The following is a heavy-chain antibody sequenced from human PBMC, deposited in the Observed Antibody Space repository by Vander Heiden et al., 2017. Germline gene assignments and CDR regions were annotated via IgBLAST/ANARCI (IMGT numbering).Heavy chain of an antibody. J-gene: IGHJ4*02. Sequence: QAPGKGLEWLSKIATSGSNIIYADSVKGRFTISRDNAKNSMYLQMNSLRDEDTAVYYCARHSAWFGPFDSWGQGALVIVSA. V-gene: IGHV3-11*01. CDR2: IATSGSNI. D-gene: IGHD6-19*01. CDR3: ARHSAWFGPFDS.